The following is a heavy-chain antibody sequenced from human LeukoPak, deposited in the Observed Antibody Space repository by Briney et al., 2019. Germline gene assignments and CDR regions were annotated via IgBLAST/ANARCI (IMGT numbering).Heavy chain of an antibody. CDR1: GFTFSSYA. V-gene: IGHV3-23*01. CDR2: ISGSGGST. J-gene: IGHJ4*02. CDR3: AKESQRSLSTVVTYLFDY. Sequence: GGSLRLSCAASGFTFSSYAMSWVRQAPGKGLEWVSAISGSGGSTYYADSVKGRFTISRDNSKNTLYLQMNSLRAEDTAVYYCAKESQRSLSTVVTYLFDYWGQGTLVTVSS. D-gene: IGHD4-23*01.